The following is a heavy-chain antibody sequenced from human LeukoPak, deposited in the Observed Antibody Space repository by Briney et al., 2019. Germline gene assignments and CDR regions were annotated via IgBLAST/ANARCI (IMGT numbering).Heavy chain of an antibody. Sequence: GGSLRLSCAASGFTFSSYAMHWVRQAPGKGLEYVSAISSNGGSTYYANSVEGRFTISRDNSKNTLYLQMGSLRAEDMAVYYCASSITIFGANFDYWGQGTLVTVSS. CDR1: GFTFSSYA. CDR2: ISSNGGST. D-gene: IGHD3-3*01. V-gene: IGHV3-64*01. J-gene: IGHJ4*02. CDR3: ASSITIFGANFDY.